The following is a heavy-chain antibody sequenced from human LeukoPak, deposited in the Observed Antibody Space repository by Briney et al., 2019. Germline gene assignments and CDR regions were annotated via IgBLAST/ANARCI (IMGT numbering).Heavy chain of an antibody. CDR2: ISGSGGST. D-gene: IGHD1-7*01. V-gene: IGHV3-23*01. J-gene: IGHJ4*02. Sequence: PGGTLRLSCAASGFTFSSYGMSWVRQAPGKGLEWVSAISGSGGSTYYADSVKGRFTISRDNAKNTLYLQMNTLRAEDTAVYYCVSYNWNYASFDSWGQGALVTVSS. CDR3: VSYNWNYASFDS. CDR1: GFTFSSYG.